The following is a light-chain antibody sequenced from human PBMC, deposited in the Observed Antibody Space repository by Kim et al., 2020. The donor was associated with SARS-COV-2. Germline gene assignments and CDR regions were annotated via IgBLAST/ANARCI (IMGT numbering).Light chain of an antibody. CDR2: AAI. Sequence: DIQMTQSRSSLSASVGDRVTITCRASQIVSSYLNWYQQKPGQAPKLLIYAAINLQGGVPSRFSGSGSGTDFTLAINSLQPEDFAIYYCQQTYNNHPTFGQGTKVDIK. CDR3: QQTYNNHPT. J-gene: IGKJ1*01. CDR1: QIVSSY. V-gene: IGKV1-39*01.